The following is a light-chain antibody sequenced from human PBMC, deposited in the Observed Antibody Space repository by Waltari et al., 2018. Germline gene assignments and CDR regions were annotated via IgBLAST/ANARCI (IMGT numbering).Light chain of an antibody. CDR3: SSHTSSSTLI. CDR1: SSDIGGYNY. CDR2: EVN. Sequence: QSALTQPASVSGSPGQSITISCTGTSSDIGGYNYVPWYQQHLGKAPKLMICEVNNRPSGVSNRFSGSKSGNTASLTISGLQAEDEADYYCSSHTSSSTLIFGGGTKLTVL. J-gene: IGLJ2*01. V-gene: IGLV2-14*01.